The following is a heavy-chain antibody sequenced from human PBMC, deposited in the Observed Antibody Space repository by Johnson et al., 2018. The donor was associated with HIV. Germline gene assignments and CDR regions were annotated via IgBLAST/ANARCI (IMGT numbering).Heavy chain of an antibody. CDR2: ISYDGSNK. V-gene: IGHV3-30*04. CDR3: AREEGTDILTRGDAFDI. J-gene: IGHJ3*02. Sequence: QMLLVESGGGVVQPGRSLRLSCAASGFTFSSYAMHWVRQAPGKGLEWVAVISYDGSNKYYADSVKGRFTISRDNSKNALYLQMNSLRAEDTAVYYCAREEGTDILTRGDAFDIWGQGTMVTVSS. D-gene: IGHD3-9*01. CDR1: GFTFSSYA.